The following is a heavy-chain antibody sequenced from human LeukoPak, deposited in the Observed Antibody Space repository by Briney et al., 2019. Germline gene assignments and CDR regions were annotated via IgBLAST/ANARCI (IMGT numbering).Heavy chain of an antibody. CDR2: INPNTGAT. D-gene: IGHD6-19*01. V-gene: IGHV1-2*02. CDR3: ARDRVGSGWPRPFYFEF. CDR1: GYTFTCYY. Sequence: ASVRVSCKPSGYTFTCYYLHWVRQAPGQALEWMGWINPNTGATVYAQKFQGRVTLSRDTSISTGYMDLSSLRSDDTAVYYCARDRVGSGWPRPFYFEFWGQGTLVTVSS. J-gene: IGHJ4*02.